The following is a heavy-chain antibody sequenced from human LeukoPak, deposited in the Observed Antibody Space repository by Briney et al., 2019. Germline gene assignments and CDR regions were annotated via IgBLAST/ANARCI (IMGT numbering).Heavy chain of an antibody. D-gene: IGHD6-6*01. Sequence: ASVKVSCRASGYTFTGYYMHWVRQAPGQGLEWMGRINPNSGGTNYAQKFQGRVTMTRDTSISTAYMELSRLRSDDTAVYYCARGAFDRLEYSSYRSFDYWGQGTLVSVSS. V-gene: IGHV1-2*06. CDR1: GYTFTGYY. J-gene: IGHJ4*02. CDR2: INPNSGGT. CDR3: ARGAFDRLEYSSYRSFDY.